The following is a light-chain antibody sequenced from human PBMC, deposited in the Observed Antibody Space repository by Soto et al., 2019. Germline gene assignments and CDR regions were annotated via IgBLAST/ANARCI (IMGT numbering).Light chain of an antibody. J-gene: IGKJ3*01. CDR1: QSVSNNY. V-gene: IGKV3-20*01. Sequence: EIVLTQSPGTLSLSPGERATLSCRASQSVSNNYLAWYQQKPGQAPRLLVFGASTRAPGIPDRFGGSGSGTDFTLTISRLEPEDFAMYYCQQYGNSPRTFGPGTKVDIK. CDR2: GAS. CDR3: QQYGNSPRT.